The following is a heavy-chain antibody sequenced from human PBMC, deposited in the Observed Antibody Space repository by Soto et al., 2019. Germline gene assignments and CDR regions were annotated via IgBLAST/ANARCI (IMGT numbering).Heavy chain of an antibody. Sequence: PSETLSLTCAVYGESLSAYYWTWIRQPPGKGLEWIVEINQSGSTNYNPSLKSRVTVSVDTSKNQFSLKLRSVTAADTAVYYCARGKGPDSSGYHYYYYYGMDVWGQGTTVTVSS. D-gene: IGHD3-22*01. CDR3: ARGKGPDSSGYHYYYYYGMDV. CDR1: GESLSAYY. CDR2: INQSGST. V-gene: IGHV4-34*01. J-gene: IGHJ6*02.